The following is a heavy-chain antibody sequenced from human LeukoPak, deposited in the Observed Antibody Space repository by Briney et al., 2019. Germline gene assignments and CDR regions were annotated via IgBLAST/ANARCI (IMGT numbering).Heavy chain of an antibody. D-gene: IGHD1-26*01. CDR2: IYTSGST. Sequence: PSETLSLTCTVSGGSISSYYWSWIRQPAGKGLEWIGRIYTSGSTNYNPSLKSRVTMSVDTSKNQFSLKLSSVTAADTAVYYCARDSQGATRGYFDYWGQGTLVTVSS. CDR3: ARDSQGATRGYFDY. CDR1: GGSISSYY. V-gene: IGHV4-4*07. J-gene: IGHJ4*02.